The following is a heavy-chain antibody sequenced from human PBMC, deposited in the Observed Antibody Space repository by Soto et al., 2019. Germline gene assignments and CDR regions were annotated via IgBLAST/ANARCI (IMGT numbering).Heavy chain of an antibody. CDR3: ARGGGSRHTLGLYNWFDP. CDR2: ISAYNGNT. CDR1: GYTFTSYG. V-gene: IGHV1-18*01. D-gene: IGHD3-16*01. Sequence: ASVKVSCKASGYTFTSYGISWVRQAPGQGLEWMGWISAYNGNTNYAQKLQGRVTMTPDTSTSTAYMELRSLRSDDTAVDYCARGGGSRHTLGLYNWFDPWGQGTLVTVSS. J-gene: IGHJ5*02.